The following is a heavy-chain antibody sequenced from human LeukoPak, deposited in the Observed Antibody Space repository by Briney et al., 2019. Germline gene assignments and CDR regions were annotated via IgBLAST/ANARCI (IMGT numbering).Heavy chain of an antibody. CDR1: GFTFSSYS. V-gene: IGHV3-21*01. CDR3: ARGWVGDAFDI. CDR2: ISSSSSYI. Sequence: GGSLRLSCAASGFTFSSYSMNWVRQAPGKGLEWVSSISSSSSYIYYADSVKGRFTISGDNTKNSLYLQMNSLRAEDTAVYYCARGWVGDAFDIWGQGTMVTVSS. D-gene: IGHD1-26*01. J-gene: IGHJ3*02.